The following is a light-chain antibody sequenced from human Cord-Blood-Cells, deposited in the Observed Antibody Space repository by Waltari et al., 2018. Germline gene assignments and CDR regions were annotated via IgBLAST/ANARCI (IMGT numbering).Light chain of an antibody. J-gene: IGKJ4*01. CDR1: QSVSSN. Sequence: EIVLTQPPATPSVSSGDRATLSCRASQSVSSNLAWYQQKPGQAPRLLIYGASTRATGIPASFSGSGSGTEFTLTISSLQSEDFAVYYCQQYNNWPLTFGGGTKVEIK. CDR2: GAS. V-gene: IGKV3-15*01. CDR3: QQYNNWPLT.